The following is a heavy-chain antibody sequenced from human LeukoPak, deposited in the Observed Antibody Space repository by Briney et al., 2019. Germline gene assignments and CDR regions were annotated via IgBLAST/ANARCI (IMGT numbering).Heavy chain of an antibody. D-gene: IGHD2-15*01. V-gene: IGHV3-21*05. CDR1: GGSISSSS. CDR3: AGEVVVAATDAFDI. J-gene: IGHJ3*02. Sequence: ETLSLTCTVSGGSISSSSYYWGWIRQPPGKGLEWVSYISSSSSYIYYADSVKGRFTISRDNAKNSLYLQMNSLRAEDTAVYYCAGEVVVAATDAFDIWGQGTMVTVSS. CDR2: ISSSSSYI.